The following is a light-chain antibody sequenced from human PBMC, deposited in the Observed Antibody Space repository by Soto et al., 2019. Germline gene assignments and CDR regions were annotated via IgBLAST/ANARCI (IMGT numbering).Light chain of an antibody. J-gene: IGKJ1*01. Sequence: EIVMTQSPATLSVSPGERATLSCRASQSVSSNLAWYQQKPGQAPRLLIYGASSRATGIPARFSGSGSGTEFTLTISSLQSEDFAVYYCQQYENWPRTFGQGTKVEIK. CDR1: QSVSSN. CDR3: QQYENWPRT. V-gene: IGKV3-15*01. CDR2: GAS.